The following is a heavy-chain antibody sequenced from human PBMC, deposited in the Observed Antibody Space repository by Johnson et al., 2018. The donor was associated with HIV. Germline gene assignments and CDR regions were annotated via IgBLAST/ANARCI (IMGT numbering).Heavy chain of an antibody. Sequence: QVQLVESGGGVVQPGGSLRLSCAASGFSFSSYGMNWVRQAPGQGLEWVSVLYSGGNTYYADSVRGRFTISRDTSKNTLYLQMSSLKAEDTAMYYCARDGESQQLPLGDAFDIWGQGTMVTVSS. CDR2: LYSGGNT. CDR1: GFSFSSYG. V-gene: IGHV3-NL1*01. CDR3: ARDGESQQLPLGDAFDI. J-gene: IGHJ3*02. D-gene: IGHD6-13*01.